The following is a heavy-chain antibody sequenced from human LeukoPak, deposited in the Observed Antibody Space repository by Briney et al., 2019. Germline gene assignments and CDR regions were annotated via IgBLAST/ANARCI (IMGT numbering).Heavy chain of an antibody. CDR2: INHSGST. CDR3: ARRPGSGWYGRYFDL. Sequence: SETLSLTCAVYGGSFSGYYWSWVRQPPGKGLEWIGEINHSGSTNYNPSLKSRVTISVDTSKNQFSLKLSSVTAADTAVYYCARRPGSGWYGRYFDLWGRGTLVTVSS. J-gene: IGHJ2*01. D-gene: IGHD6-19*01. V-gene: IGHV4-34*01. CDR1: GGSFSGYY.